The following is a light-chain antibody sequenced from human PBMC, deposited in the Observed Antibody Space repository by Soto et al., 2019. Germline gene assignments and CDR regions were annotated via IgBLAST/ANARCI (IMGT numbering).Light chain of an antibody. J-gene: IGKJ1*01. CDR3: LQHNTYPWT. V-gene: IGKV1-5*01. CDR1: QTISSW. Sequence: DIQMTQSPSTLSGSVRYRVTITCRASQTISSWLAWYQQKPGKAPKSLSYAASRLQSGVPSRFSGSGSGTEFTLTISSLQPEDFATYFCLQHNTYPWTFGQGTKVDIK. CDR2: AAS.